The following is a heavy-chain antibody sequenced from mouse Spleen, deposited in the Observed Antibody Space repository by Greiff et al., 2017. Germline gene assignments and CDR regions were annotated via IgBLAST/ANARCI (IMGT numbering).Heavy chain of an antibody. CDR1: GYTFTDYY. CDR2: INPYNGGT. CDR3: ASAPDYDVGSAMDY. D-gene: IGHD2-4*01. V-gene: IGHV1-19*01. Sequence: VQLQQSGPVLVKPGASVKMSCKASGYTFTDYYMNWVKQSHGKSLEWIGVINPYNGGTSYNQKFKGKATLTVDKSSSTAYMELNSLTSEDSAVYYCASAPDYDVGSAMDYWGQGTSVTVSS. J-gene: IGHJ4*01.